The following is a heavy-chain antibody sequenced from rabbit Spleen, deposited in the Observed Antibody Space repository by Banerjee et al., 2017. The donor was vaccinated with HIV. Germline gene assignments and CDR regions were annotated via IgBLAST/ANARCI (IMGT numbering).Heavy chain of an antibody. D-gene: IGHD8-1*01. CDR3: ARDTGSSFSSYGMDL. CDR2: IAGSSSDFT. Sequence: QSLEESGGDLVKPGASLTLTCTASGFSFSNSDYICWVRQAPGKGLEWISCIAGSSSDFTYSATWAKGRSIISKTSSTTVTLQMTSLTAADTATYFCARDTGSSFSSYGMDLWGQGTLVTVS. V-gene: IGHV1S40*01. J-gene: IGHJ6*01. CDR1: GFSFSNSDY.